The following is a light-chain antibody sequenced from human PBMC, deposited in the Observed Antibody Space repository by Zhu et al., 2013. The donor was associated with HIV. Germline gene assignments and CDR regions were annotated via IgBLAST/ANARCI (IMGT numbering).Light chain of an antibody. CDR3: CSYAGSSTVV. Sequence: QSALTQPASVSGSPGQSITISCTGTRSDIGSYNLVSWYQQHPGKAPKLMIYEVIKRPSGVSSRFSGSKSGNTASLTISGLQAEDEADYYCCSYAGSSTVVFGGGTKLTVL. V-gene: IGLV2-23*02. CDR2: EVI. J-gene: IGLJ2*01. CDR1: RSDIGSYNL.